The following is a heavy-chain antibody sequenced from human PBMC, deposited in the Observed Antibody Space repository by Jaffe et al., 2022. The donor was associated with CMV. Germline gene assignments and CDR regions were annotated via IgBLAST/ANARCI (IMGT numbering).Heavy chain of an antibody. Sequence: QLQLQESGPGLVKPSETLSLTCTVSGGSISSSSYYWGWIRQPPGKGLEWIGSIYYSGSTYYNPSLKSRVTISVDTSKNQFSLKLSSVTAADTAVYYCARHPSARNYYYGMDVWGQGTTVTVSS. J-gene: IGHJ6*02. V-gene: IGHV4-39*01. CDR1: GGSISSSSYY. CDR2: IYYSGST. CDR3: ARHPSARNYYYGMDV.